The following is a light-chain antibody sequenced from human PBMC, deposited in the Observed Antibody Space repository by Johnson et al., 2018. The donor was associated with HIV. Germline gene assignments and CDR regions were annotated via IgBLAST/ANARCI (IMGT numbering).Light chain of an antibody. CDR1: SSNIGNNF. J-gene: IGLJ1*01. CDR2: DNY. CDR3: GTWDSSLSVYV. Sequence: QSVLTQPPSVSAAPGQRVTRSYSGSSSNIGNNFVSWFRQLPLRAPKVLIYDNYKRPSGIPDRFSGSKSGTSATLDITGLQTGDEADYYCGTWDSSLSVYVFATGTKVTVL. V-gene: IGLV1-51*01.